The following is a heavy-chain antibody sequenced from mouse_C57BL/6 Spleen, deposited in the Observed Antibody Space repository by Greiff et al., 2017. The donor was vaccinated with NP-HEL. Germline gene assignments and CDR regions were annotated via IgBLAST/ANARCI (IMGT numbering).Heavy chain of an antibody. CDR2: INPYNGGT. CDR3: ATNYYGSSYAWFAY. J-gene: IGHJ3*01. V-gene: IGHV1-19*01. Sequence: EVQLQQSGPVLVKPGASVKMSCKASGYTFTDYYMNWVKQSHGKSLEWIGVINPYNGGTSYNQKFKGKATLTVDKSSSTAYMELNSLTSEDSAVYYCATNYYGSSYAWFAYWGQRTLVTVSA. D-gene: IGHD1-1*01. CDR1: GYTFTDYY.